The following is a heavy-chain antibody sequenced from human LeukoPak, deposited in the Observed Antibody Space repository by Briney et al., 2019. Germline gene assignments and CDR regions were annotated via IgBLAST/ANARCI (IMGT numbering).Heavy chain of an antibody. CDR2: IYPGDSDT. Sequence: GESLKISCKGSGYRFTSYWIGWVRQMPGKGLEWMGIIYPGDSDTRYSPSFQGQVTISADKSISTAYLQWSSLKASDTAMYYCARLRYCSGGSCYSFDYWGQGTLVTVSS. V-gene: IGHV5-51*01. D-gene: IGHD2-15*01. J-gene: IGHJ4*02. CDR1: GYRFTSYW. CDR3: ARLRYCSGGSCYSFDY.